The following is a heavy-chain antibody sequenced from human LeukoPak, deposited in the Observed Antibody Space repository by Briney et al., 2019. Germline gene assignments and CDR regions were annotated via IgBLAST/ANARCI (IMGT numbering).Heavy chain of an antibody. CDR2: IWYDGSYK. CDR3: AKPTRGSGSFLIDY. V-gene: IGHV3-33*06. CDR1: GFTFSNYG. D-gene: IGHD1-26*01. Sequence: GRSLRLSCAASGFTFSNYGMHWVCQAPGKGPEWVAVIWYDGSYKYYVDSVKGRFTISRDNSKNTLYLQMNSLRAEDTAVYYCAKPTRGSGSFLIDYWGQGTLVTVSS. J-gene: IGHJ4*02.